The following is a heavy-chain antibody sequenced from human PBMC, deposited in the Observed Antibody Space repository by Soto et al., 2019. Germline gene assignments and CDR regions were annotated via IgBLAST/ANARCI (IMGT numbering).Heavy chain of an antibody. CDR2: IIPIFGTA. CDR3: ARTPRVTIFGVVITLLNWFDP. CDR1: GGTFSSYA. V-gene: IGHV1-69*01. D-gene: IGHD3-3*01. Sequence: QVQLVQSGAEVKKPGSSVKVSCKASGGTFSSYAISWVRQAPGQGLEWMGGIIPIFGTANYAQKFQGRVTITADESTSTAYMELSSLRSEDTAMYYCARTPRVTIFGVVITLLNWFDPWGQGTLVTVSS. J-gene: IGHJ5*02.